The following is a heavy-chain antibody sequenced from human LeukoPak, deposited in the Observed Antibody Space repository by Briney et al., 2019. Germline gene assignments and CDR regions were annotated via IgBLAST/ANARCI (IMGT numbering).Heavy chain of an antibody. D-gene: IGHD6-19*01. CDR3: ARGSKYSSGWYGGYYYYYMDV. V-gene: IGHV1-8*03. CDR1: GYTFTSYD. CDR2: MNPNSGNT. Sequence: GASVKVSCKASGYTFTSYDINWVRQATGQGLEWMGWMNPNSGNTGYAQKFQGRVTITRNTSISTAYMELSSLRSEDTAVYYCARGSKYSSGWYGGYYYYYMDVWGKGTTVTVSS. J-gene: IGHJ6*03.